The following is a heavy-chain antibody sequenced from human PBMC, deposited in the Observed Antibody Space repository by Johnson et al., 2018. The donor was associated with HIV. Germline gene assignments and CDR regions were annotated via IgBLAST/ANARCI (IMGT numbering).Heavy chain of an antibody. CDR2: IGSAGDT. Sequence: VQLVESGGGVVQPGRSLRLSCAASGFTFSDYDMHWVRQATGEGLEWVSAIGSAGDTYYPGSVKGRFTISRENAKNSLYLQMNSLRAEDTAVYYCARAPKGGDYGEGAFDIWGQGTMVTVSS. CDR3: ARAPKGGDYGEGAFDI. D-gene: IGHD4-17*01. CDR1: GFTFSDYD. J-gene: IGHJ3*02. V-gene: IGHV3-13*01.